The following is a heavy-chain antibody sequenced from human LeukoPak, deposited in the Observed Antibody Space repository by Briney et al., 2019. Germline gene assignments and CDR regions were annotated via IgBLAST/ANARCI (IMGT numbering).Heavy chain of an antibody. CDR2: ISSSGSTI. Sequence: GGSLRLSCAASGFTFSSYEMNWVRQAPGKGLEWVSYISSSGSTIYYADSVKGRFTISRDNAKNSLYLQMNSLRAEDTAVYYCARGSVVVPAATFNDYWGQGTLVTVSS. V-gene: IGHV3-48*03. J-gene: IGHJ4*02. CDR1: GFTFSSYE. D-gene: IGHD2-2*01. CDR3: ARGSVVVPAATFNDY.